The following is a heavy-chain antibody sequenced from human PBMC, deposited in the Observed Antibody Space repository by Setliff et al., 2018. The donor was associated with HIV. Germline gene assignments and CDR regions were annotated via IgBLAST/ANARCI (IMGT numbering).Heavy chain of an antibody. D-gene: IGHD6-6*01. J-gene: IGHJ1*01. CDR3: ARDPAPSSSASYFQH. CDR2: INPSSGST. CDR1: GYTFTSHY. V-gene: IGHV1-46*01. Sequence: ASVKVSCKASGYTFTSHYMHWVRQAPGQGLEWIGIINPSSGSTTYARKFQGRVTMTRDTSTSTVYMELSSLRSEDTAVYYCARDPAPSSSASYFQHWGQGTTVTVSS.